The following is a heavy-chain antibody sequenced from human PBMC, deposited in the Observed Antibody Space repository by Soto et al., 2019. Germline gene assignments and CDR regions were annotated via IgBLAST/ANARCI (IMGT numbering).Heavy chain of an antibody. Sequence: GGSLRLSCAASGFTFSSYAMSWVRQAPGKGLEWVSAISGSGGSTYYADSVKGRFTISRDNSKNTLYLQMNSLRAEDTAVYYCAKMGRDSSGYYSSFYYGMDVWGQGTTVTVSS. V-gene: IGHV3-23*01. D-gene: IGHD3-22*01. CDR2: ISGSGGST. CDR3: AKMGRDSSGYYSSFYYGMDV. J-gene: IGHJ6*02. CDR1: GFTFSSYA.